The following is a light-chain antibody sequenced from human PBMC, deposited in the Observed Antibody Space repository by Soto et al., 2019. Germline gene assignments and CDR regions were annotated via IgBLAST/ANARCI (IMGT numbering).Light chain of an antibody. J-gene: IGKJ5*01. Sequence: EIVLTQSPGTLSLSPGERATLSCSASQSVSSSYLAWYQQKPGQAPRLLIYGASSRATGIPDRFSGGGSGTDFTLTISRLEPEDIAVFYCQQYAESPITFGQGTRLEIK. CDR2: GAS. CDR3: QQYAESPIT. V-gene: IGKV3-20*01. CDR1: QSVSSSY.